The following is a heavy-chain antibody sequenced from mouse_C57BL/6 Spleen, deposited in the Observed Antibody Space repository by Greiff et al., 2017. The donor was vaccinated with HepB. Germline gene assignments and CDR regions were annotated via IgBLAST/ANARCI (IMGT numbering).Heavy chain of an antibody. D-gene: IGHD1-1*01. V-gene: IGHV10-3*01. CDR1: GFTFNTYA. CDR2: IRSKSSNYAT. J-gene: IGHJ4*01. Sequence: EVQVVESGGGLVQPKGSLKLSCAASGFTFNTYAMHWVHQAPGKGLEWVARIRSKSSNYATYYADSVKDRFIISRHDSQSMLYLQMNNLKTEDTAMYYCVRETVVDAMDYWGQGTSVTVSS. CDR3: VRETVVDAMDY.